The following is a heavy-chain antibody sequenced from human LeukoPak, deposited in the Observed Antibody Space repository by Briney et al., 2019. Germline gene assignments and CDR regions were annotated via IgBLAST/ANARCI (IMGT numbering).Heavy chain of an antibody. CDR2: IYYSGST. V-gene: IGHV4-39*07. Sequence: KPSETLSLTCTVSGGSISSYYWGWIRQPPGKGLEWIGSIYYSGSTYYNPSLKSRVTISVDTSKNQFSLKLSSVTAADTAVYYCARDGVTGYSSSWYKIDFDYWGQGTLVTVSS. D-gene: IGHD6-13*01. CDR1: GGSISSYY. CDR3: ARDGVTGYSSSWYKIDFDY. J-gene: IGHJ4*02.